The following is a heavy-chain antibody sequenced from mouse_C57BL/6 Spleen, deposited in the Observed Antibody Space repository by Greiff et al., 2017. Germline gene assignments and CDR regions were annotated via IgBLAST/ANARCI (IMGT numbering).Heavy chain of an antibody. CDR2: ISSGSSTI. CDR3: ARWETGPYYAMDY. V-gene: IGHV5-17*01. CDR1: GFTFSDYG. Sequence: DVKLVESGGGLVKPGGSLKLSCAASGFTFSDYGMHWVRQAPEKGLDWVAYISSGSSTIYYADTVKGRLTISRDNAKNTLFLQMTSLRSEDTAMYYCARWETGPYYAMDYWGQGTSVTVSS. D-gene: IGHD3-3*01. J-gene: IGHJ4*01.